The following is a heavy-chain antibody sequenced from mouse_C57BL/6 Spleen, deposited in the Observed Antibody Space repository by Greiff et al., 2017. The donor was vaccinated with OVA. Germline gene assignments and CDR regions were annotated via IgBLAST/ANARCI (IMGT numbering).Heavy chain of an antibody. CDR3: AREGGSTMITTRYAMDY. J-gene: IGHJ4*01. CDR1: GFTFSSYA. D-gene: IGHD2-4*01. V-gene: IGHV5-4*01. Sequence: EVHLVESGGGLVKPGGSLKLSCAASGFTFSSYAMSWVRQTPEKRLEWVATISDGGSYTYYPDNVKGRFTISRDNAKNNLYLQMSHLKSEDTAMYYCAREGGSTMITTRYAMDYWGQGTSVTVSS. CDR2: ISDGGSYT.